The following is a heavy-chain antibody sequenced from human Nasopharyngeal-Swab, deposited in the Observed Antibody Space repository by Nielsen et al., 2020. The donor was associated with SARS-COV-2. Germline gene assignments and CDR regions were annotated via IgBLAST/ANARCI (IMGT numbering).Heavy chain of an antibody. CDR2: ISAYNGNT. D-gene: IGHD3-3*01. CDR3: ARFPTYYDFWSGFYYYYMDV. V-gene: IGHV1-18*04. J-gene: IGHJ6*03. CDR1: GYTFTSSG. Sequence: ASVKVSCKASGYTFTSSGISWVRQAPGQGLEWMGWISAYNGNTNYAQKLQGRVTMTTDTSTSTAYMELRSLRSDDTAVYYCARFPTYYDFWSGFYYYYMDVWGKGTTVTVSS.